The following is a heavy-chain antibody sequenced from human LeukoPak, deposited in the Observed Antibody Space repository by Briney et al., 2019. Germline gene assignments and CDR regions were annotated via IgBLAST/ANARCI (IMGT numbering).Heavy chain of an antibody. Sequence: GGCLSPSCAASGFTFSSYSMNWVRQAPGKGLEWVSSISSSSSYIYYADSVEGRYTISRDNAKNSLYLQMNSLRGEDTAVYYCARDRPDYDFCSGYYAYWGQDPLHTVSS. J-gene: IGHJ1*01. CDR3: ARDRPDYDFCSGYYAY. V-gene: IGHV3-21*01. D-gene: IGHD3-3*01. CDR1: GFTFSSYS. CDR2: ISSSSSYI.